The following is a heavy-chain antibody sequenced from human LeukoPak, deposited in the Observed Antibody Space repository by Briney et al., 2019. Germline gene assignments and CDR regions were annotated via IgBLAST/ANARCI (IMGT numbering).Heavy chain of an antibody. J-gene: IGHJ4*02. D-gene: IGHD6-6*01. V-gene: IGHV4-34*01. Sequence: SETLSLTCAVYGGSFSGYYWSWIRQPPGKGLEWIGEINHSGSTNYNPSLKSRVTISVDTSKNQFSLKLSSVTAADTAVYYCARGMAEYSSSSEGLYHLYYFGYWGQGTLVTVSS. CDR1: GGSFSGYY. CDR2: INHSGST. CDR3: ARGMAEYSSSSEGLYHLYYFGY.